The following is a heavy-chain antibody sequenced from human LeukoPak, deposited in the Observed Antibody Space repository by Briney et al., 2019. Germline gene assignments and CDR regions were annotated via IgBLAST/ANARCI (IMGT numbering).Heavy chain of an antibody. Sequence: GGSLRLSCAVSGFTFSGFWMSWSRQAPGKGLEWVASINSDGSEGYYADVVKGRFTTSRDNAKNSLYLQINSLRAEDTAVYYCARDQFVAYSSGWYSYAFDIWGQGTMVTVSS. J-gene: IGHJ3*02. CDR2: INSDGSEG. D-gene: IGHD6-19*01. V-gene: IGHV3-7*03. CDR1: GFTFSGFW. CDR3: ARDQFVAYSSGWYSYAFDI.